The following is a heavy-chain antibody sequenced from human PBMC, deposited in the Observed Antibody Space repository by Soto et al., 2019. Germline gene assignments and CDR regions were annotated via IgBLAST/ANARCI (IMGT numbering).Heavy chain of an antibody. CDR2: INHSEST. CDR1: GGSFSGYY. V-gene: IGHV4-34*01. D-gene: IGHD1-1*01. Sequence: SETLSLTCAVYGGSFSGYYWSWIRQPPGKGLEWIGEINHSESTKYNPSLKSRVTISGDTSKNQSSLKLSSVTAADTAVYYCARDMGTYYYAMDVWGQGTTVTVSS. CDR3: ARDMGTYYYAMDV. J-gene: IGHJ6*02.